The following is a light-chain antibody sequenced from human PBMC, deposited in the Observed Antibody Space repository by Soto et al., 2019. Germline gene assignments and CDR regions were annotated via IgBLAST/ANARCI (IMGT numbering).Light chain of an antibody. V-gene: IGKV1-9*01. J-gene: IGKJ5*01. CDR3: QQLNSYPIT. CDR1: QGISSY. CDR2: AAS. Sequence: DSQLPQSPSFLSASVGDRVTITCRASQGISSYLAWYQQKPGKAPKLLIYAASTLQSGVPSRFSGSGSGTEFTLTISRLQPEDFATYYCQQLNSYPITFAQGTRLEI.